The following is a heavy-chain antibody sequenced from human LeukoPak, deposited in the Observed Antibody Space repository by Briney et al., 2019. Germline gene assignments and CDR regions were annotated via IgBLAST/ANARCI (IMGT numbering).Heavy chain of an antibody. Sequence: PGGSLRLSCAASGFTFSSYAMHWVRQAPGKGLEWVAVISYDGSNKYYADSVKGRFTTSRDNSKNTLYLQMNSLRAEDTAVYYCARGRENYYYAIYDYWGQGTLVTVSS. V-gene: IGHV3-30*04. CDR2: ISYDGSNK. D-gene: IGHD3-10*01. J-gene: IGHJ4*02. CDR3: ARGRENYYYAIYDY. CDR1: GFTFSSYA.